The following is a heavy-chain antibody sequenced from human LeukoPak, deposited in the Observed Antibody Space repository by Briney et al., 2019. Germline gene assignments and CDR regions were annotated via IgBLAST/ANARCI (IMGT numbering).Heavy chain of an antibody. Sequence: SETLSLTCTVSGGSISSYYWSWIRQPPGKGLEWIGEINHSGSTNYNPSLKSRVTISVDTSKNQFSLKLSSVTAADTAVYYCARVGYRAVAGPLGDWGQGTLVTVSS. CDR2: INHSGST. D-gene: IGHD6-19*01. V-gene: IGHV4-34*01. CDR1: GGSISSYY. J-gene: IGHJ4*02. CDR3: ARVGYRAVAGPLGD.